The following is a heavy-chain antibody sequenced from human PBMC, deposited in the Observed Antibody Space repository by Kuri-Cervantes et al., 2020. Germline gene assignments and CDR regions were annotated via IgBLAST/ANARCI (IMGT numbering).Heavy chain of an antibody. Sequence: SETLSLTCTVSGGSISSSNYYWSWIRQHPGKGLEWIGYIYYSGSTYYNPSLKSRVTISVDTSKNQFSLKLSSVTAADTAVYYCARMDGSGSYYNGIRNYGMDVWGQGTTVTVSS. CDR1: GGSISSSNYY. J-gene: IGHJ6*02. CDR3: ARMDGSGSYYNGIRNYGMDV. D-gene: IGHD3-10*01. CDR2: IYYSGST. V-gene: IGHV4-31*03.